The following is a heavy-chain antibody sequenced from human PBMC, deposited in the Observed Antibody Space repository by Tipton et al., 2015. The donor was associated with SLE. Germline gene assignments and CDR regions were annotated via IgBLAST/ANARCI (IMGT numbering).Heavy chain of an antibody. J-gene: IGHJ4*02. Sequence: GSLRLSCAASGFTFSDYYMSWIRQAPGKGLEWVSYISSSSSYTNYADSVKGRFTISRDNAKNSLYLQMNSLRAEDTAVYYCASQTGDKGSDYWGQGTLVTVSS. CDR3: ASQTGDKGSDY. CDR2: ISSSSSYT. CDR1: GFTFSDYY. V-gene: IGHV3-11*03. D-gene: IGHD7-27*01.